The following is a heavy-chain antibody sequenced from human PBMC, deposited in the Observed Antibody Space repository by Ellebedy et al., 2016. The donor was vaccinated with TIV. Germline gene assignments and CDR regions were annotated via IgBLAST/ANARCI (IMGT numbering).Heavy chain of an antibody. D-gene: IGHD3-10*01. CDR2: INTDGSST. CDR3: ARAMIRERAFDI. J-gene: IGHJ3*02. V-gene: IGHV3-74*01. Sequence: GESLKISCEVSGFTLSGYWMHWVRQVPGKGLVWLARINTDGSSTSYADSVEGRFTISRDNAKKTLYLEMSGLRVEDTAVYYCARAMIRERAFDIWGQGTMVTVSS. CDR1: GFTLSGYW.